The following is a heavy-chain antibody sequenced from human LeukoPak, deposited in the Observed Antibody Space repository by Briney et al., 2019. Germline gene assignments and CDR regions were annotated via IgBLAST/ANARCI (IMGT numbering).Heavy chain of an antibody. Sequence: GGSLRLSCAASGFTFSSYAMSWVRQAPGKGLKWVSAISDSGGNPYYADSVEGRFTISRDNSKNTLYLQMNSLRAEDTAIYYCGKDAAGPEYWGQGTLVTVSS. CDR3: GKDAAGPEY. J-gene: IGHJ4*02. D-gene: IGHD6-13*01. CDR1: GFTFSSYA. V-gene: IGHV3-23*01. CDR2: ISDSGGNP.